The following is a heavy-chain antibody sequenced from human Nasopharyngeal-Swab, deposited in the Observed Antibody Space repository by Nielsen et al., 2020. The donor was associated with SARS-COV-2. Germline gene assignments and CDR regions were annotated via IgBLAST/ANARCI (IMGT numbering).Heavy chain of an antibody. V-gene: IGHV4-4*02. J-gene: IGHJ4*02. CDR3: AANGYYSIDY. D-gene: IGHD1-26*01. Sequence: GSLRLSCAVSGGSISSSNWWSWVRQPPGKGLEWIGEIYHSGSTNYNPSLKSRVTISVDKSKNQFSLKLSSVTAADTAIYYCAANGYYSIDYWGQGTLVTVSS. CDR1: GGSISSSNW. CDR2: IYHSGST.